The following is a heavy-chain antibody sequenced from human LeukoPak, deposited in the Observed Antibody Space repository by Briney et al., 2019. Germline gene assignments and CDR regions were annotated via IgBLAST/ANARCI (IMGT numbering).Heavy chain of an antibody. CDR2: IKQDGSEK. Sequence: GGSLRLSCEASRFTFSKYWMSWVRQAPGKGLEWVANIKQDGSEKNYVDSVKGRFTISRDNAKNSLYLRMYSLRAEDTAVYYCATGYSSGWYFQYWGQGTLVTVSS. D-gene: IGHD6-19*01. J-gene: IGHJ1*01. V-gene: IGHV3-7*01. CDR3: ATGYSSGWYFQY. CDR1: RFTFSKYW.